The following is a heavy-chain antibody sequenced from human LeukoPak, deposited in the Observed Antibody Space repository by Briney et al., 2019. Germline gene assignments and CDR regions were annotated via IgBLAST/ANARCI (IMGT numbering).Heavy chain of an antibody. CDR3: AKALYGDYLGFDY. Sequence: GGSLRLSCAASGFTFSSYGIHWVRQAPGKGLEWVAFISYDGSNKYYADSVKGRFTISRDNSKNTLYLQMNSLRAEDTAVYYCAKALYGDYLGFDYWGQGTLVTVSS. J-gene: IGHJ4*02. D-gene: IGHD4-17*01. CDR2: ISYDGSNK. CDR1: GFTFSSYG. V-gene: IGHV3-30*18.